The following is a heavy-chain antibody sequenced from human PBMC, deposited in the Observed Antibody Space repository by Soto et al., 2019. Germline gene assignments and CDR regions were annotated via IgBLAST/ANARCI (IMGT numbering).Heavy chain of an antibody. CDR3: LRTYSNNWNAAYFDY. CDR1: GYTFTTKG. CDR2: ISAYSGNT. V-gene: IGHV1-18*01. Sequence: QVQLVQSGAEVKKAGASVKVSCKASGYTFTTKGFSWVRQAPGQGLEWMGWISAYSGNTDYAQNLQGRVTLTTDTSTSTAYMELRSLRSDDTALYYCLRTYSNNWNAAYFDYWGQGTLVSVSS. D-gene: IGHD1-1*01. J-gene: IGHJ4*02.